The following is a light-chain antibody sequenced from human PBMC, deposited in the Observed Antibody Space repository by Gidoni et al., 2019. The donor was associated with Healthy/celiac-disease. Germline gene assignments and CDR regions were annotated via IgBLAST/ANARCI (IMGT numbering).Light chain of an antibody. CDR1: QSVSSSY. CDR3: QQYGSSPPT. J-gene: IGKJ2*01. V-gene: IGKV3-20*01. Sequence: EIVLTPSPGTLSLSPGERATLSCRASQSVSSSYLAWYQQKPGQAPRLLIYGASSRATGIPDRFSGSGSATDFTLTISRLEPEDFAVYYCQQYGSSPPTFGQGTKLEIK. CDR2: GAS.